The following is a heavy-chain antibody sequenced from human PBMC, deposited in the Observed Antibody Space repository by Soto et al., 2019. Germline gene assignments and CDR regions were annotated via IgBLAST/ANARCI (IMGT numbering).Heavy chain of an antibody. V-gene: IGHV3-33*01. D-gene: IGHD3-3*01. CDR2: IWYDGSNK. J-gene: IGHJ6*02. Sequence: GGSLRLSCAASGFTFSSYGMHWVRQAPGKGLEWVAVIWYDGSNKYYADSVKGRFTISRDNSKNTLYLQMNSLRAEDTAVYYCARDQTLHGVAPAYYYYYYGMDVWGQGTTVTVSS. CDR3: ARDQTLHGVAPAYYYYYYGMDV. CDR1: GFTFSSYG.